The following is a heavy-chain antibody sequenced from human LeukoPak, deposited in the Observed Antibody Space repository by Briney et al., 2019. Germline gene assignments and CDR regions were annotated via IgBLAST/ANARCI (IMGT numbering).Heavy chain of an antibody. D-gene: IGHD1-7*01. J-gene: IGHJ4*02. CDR1: GGSISSHY. Sequence: SETLSLTCTVSGGSISSHYWSWIRQPPGKGLEWIGYIYYSGSTNYNPSLKSRVTISVDTSKNQFSLKLSSVTAADTAVYYCARALYNWNFLVVGYYFDYWGQGTLVTVSS. CDR2: IYYSGST. V-gene: IGHV4-59*11. CDR3: ARALYNWNFLVVGYYFDY.